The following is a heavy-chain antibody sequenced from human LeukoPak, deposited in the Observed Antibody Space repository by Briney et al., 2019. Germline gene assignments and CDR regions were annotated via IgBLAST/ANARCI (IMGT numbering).Heavy chain of an antibody. CDR2: INPNSGGT. J-gene: IGHJ6*02. V-gene: IGHV1-2*02. CDR1: GYTFTGYY. Sequence: ASVKVSCKASGYTFTGYYMHWVRQAPGQGLEWMGWINPNSGGTNYAQKFQGRVTMTRDTSISTAYMELSRLRSDDTAVYYRARDRYYYYYGMDVWGQGTTVTVSS. CDR3: ARDRYYYYYGMDV.